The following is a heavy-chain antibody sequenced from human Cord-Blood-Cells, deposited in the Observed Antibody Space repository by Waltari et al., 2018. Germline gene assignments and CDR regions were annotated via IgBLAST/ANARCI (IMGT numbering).Heavy chain of an antibody. CDR3: ARDRSGGAAAGRLDY. Sequence: QVQLVQSGAEVKKPGASVKVSCKASGYTFTGYYMHWVRQAPGQGLEWNGWVNPNSGCTNYSQKFQGRVPMTRDTAISTAYMELGRLRSDDTAVYYCARDRSGGAAAGRLDYWGQGTLVTVSS. CDR1: GYTFTGYY. CDR2: VNPNSGCT. D-gene: IGHD6-13*01. J-gene: IGHJ4*02. V-gene: IGHV1-2*02.